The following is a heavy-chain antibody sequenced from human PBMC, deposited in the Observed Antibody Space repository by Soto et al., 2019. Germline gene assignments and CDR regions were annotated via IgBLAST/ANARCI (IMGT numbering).Heavy chain of an antibody. Sequence: PSETLSLTCTVSGGSISGSSYYWGWTRQPPGKGLEWIGSIYYSGSTYYNPSLKSRVTISVDTSKNQFSLKLSSVTAADTAVYYCARHPNWNYLFDYWGQGTLVTVSS. J-gene: IGHJ4*02. CDR2: IYYSGST. CDR1: GGSISGSSYY. V-gene: IGHV4-39*01. D-gene: IGHD1-7*01. CDR3: ARHPNWNYLFDY.